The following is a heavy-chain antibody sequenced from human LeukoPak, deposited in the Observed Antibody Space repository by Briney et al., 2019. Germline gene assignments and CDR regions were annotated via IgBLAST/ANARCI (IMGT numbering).Heavy chain of an antibody. CDR2: IRYDGSNK. Sequence: GGSLRLSCAASGFTFSSYGMHWVRQAPGKGLEWVAFIRYDGSNKYYADSVKGRFTLSRDNSKNTLYLQMNSLRAEDTAVSYCASRGRITMVRGVLTTPDAFDIWGQGTMVTVSS. CDR3: ASRGRITMVRGVLTTPDAFDI. CDR1: GFTFSSYG. J-gene: IGHJ3*02. D-gene: IGHD3-10*01. V-gene: IGHV3-30*02.